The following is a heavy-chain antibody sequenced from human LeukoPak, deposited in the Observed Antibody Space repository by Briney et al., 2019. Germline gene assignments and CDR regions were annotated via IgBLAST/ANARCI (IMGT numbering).Heavy chain of an antibody. CDR2: INPDGRDT. CDR1: GFTFNKCW. CDR3: TSWGDTTAEYFQR. D-gene: IGHD2-21*02. J-gene: IGHJ1*01. Sequence: GGSLRLSCVVSGFTFNKCWMNWVRQAPGKGLEWVAHINPDGRDTYYVDSVKGRFTISRDNAQNSMYLQMNSLRVEDTAVYYCTSWGDTTAEYFQRWGQGTLVTVSS. V-gene: IGHV3-7*01.